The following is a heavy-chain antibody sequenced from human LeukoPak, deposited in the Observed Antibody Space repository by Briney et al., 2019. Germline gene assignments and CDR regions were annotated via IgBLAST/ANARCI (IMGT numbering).Heavy chain of an antibody. V-gene: IGHV4-34*01. Sequence: PSETLSLTCAVYGGSFSGYYWSWIRQPPGKGLEWIGEINHSGSTNYNPSLKSRVTISVDTSKNQFSLKLSSVTAADTAVYYCARGELELRYNWFDPWGQGTLVTVSS. CDR2: INHSGST. CDR1: GGSFSGYY. D-gene: IGHD1-7*01. CDR3: ARGELELRYNWFDP. J-gene: IGHJ5*02.